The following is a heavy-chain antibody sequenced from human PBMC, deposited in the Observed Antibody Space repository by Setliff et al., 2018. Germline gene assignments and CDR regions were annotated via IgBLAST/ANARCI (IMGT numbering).Heavy chain of an antibody. CDR2: INPNSGST. D-gene: IGHD3-22*01. Sequence: ASVKVSCKASGYTFTGYYTHWVRQAPGQGLEWMGWINPNSGSTNYAQKFQGWVTMTRDTSISTAYMELSRLRSDDTAVYYCARDRDSSGYPYYFDYWGQGTLVTVSS. V-gene: IGHV1-2*04. J-gene: IGHJ4*02. CDR1: GYTFTGYY. CDR3: ARDRDSSGYPYYFDY.